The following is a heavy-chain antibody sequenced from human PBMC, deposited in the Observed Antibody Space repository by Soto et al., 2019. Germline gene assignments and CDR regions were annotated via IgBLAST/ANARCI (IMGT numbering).Heavy chain of an antibody. CDR2: IYYSGST. CDR1: GGSISSGSYY. D-gene: IGHD5-18*01. J-gene: IGHJ5*02. Sequence: QVQLQESGPGLVKPSQTLSLTCTVSGGSISSGSYYWSWIRQHPGKGLEWIGYIYYSGSTYYNPSLKSRVTISVDTSKNQFSLKLSSVTAADTAVYYCARVQVPPAGYRTYNWFDPWGQGTLVTVSS. CDR3: ARVQVPPAGYRTYNWFDP. V-gene: IGHV4-31*03.